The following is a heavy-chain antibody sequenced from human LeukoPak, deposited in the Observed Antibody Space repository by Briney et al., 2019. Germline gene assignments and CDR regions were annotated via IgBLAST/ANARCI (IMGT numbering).Heavy chain of an antibody. Sequence: PGRSLRLSCAVSGFTFSSYGMHWVRQAPGKGLQWVAVISYDGSSEYYADSVKGRFIISRDNSKNTLYLQVNSLRAEDTAVYYCAKDSDIAVAGTDDAFDLWGQGTMVTVSS. J-gene: IGHJ3*01. CDR1: GFTFSSYG. D-gene: IGHD6-19*01. CDR3: AKDSDIAVAGTDDAFDL. V-gene: IGHV3-30*19. CDR2: ISYDGSSE.